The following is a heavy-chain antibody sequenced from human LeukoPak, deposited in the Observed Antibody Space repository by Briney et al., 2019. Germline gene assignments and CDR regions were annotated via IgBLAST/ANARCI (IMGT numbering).Heavy chain of an antibody. Sequence: PGGSLRLSCVVSGLTFSSYSMSWVRQAPGKGLEWVSHISSFSNFRSYADSVKGRFTISRDNAKNSLYLQVNSLRAEDTAVYYCARPTIAAAGNFEYWGQGTLVTVSS. D-gene: IGHD6-13*01. CDR3: ARPTIAAAGNFEY. V-gene: IGHV3-11*03. CDR1: GLTFSSYS. CDR2: ISSFSNFR. J-gene: IGHJ4*02.